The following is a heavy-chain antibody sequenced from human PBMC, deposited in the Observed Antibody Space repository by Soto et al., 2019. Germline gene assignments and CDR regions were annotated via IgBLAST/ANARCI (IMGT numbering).Heavy chain of an antibody. CDR2: IYYIGTS. V-gene: IGHV4-31*01. J-gene: IGHJ2*01. CDR1: GASISSGGYY. CDR3: ERVLRDVLSDRYYWYFDL. Sequence: QVQLQESGPGLVKPSQTLSLTCTVSGASISSGGYYWGWIRQHPGKGLVWIGFIYYIGTSYYNPSPESQITLSYDTSKNHFSLNLTSLTAADTAVYYCERVLRDVLSDRYYWYFDLWGRGTLVTVSS. D-gene: IGHD3-16*02.